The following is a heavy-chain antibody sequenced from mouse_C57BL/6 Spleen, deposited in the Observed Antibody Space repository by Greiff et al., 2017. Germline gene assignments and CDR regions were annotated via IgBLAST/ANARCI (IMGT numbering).Heavy chain of an antibody. CDR3: ARHAYYGSSEVEMAY. D-gene: IGHD1-1*01. J-gene: IGHJ3*01. V-gene: IGHV1-62-2*01. Sequence: QVQLQQSVAELVKPGASVKLSCKASGYTFTEYTIHWVKQRPGQGLEWIGCFYPGGGSTKYNEKFKGKATLTADKSSSTAYMELSRLTSEDSAVYFCARHAYYGSSEVEMAYWGQGTLVTVSA. CDR2: FYPGGGST. CDR1: GYTFTEYT.